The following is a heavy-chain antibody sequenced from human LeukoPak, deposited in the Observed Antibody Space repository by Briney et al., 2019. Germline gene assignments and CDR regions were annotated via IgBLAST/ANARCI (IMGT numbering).Heavy chain of an antibody. CDR2: IYYSGST. Sequence: SETLSLTCTVSGGSISSSSYYWGWIRQPPGKGLEWIGSIYYSGSTYYNPSLKSRVTISVDTSKNQFSLKPSSVTAADTAVYYCARGRGGAARLDCWGQGTLVTVSS. J-gene: IGHJ4*02. CDR1: GGSISSSSYY. D-gene: IGHD6-6*01. V-gene: IGHV4-39*07. CDR3: ARGRGGAARLDC.